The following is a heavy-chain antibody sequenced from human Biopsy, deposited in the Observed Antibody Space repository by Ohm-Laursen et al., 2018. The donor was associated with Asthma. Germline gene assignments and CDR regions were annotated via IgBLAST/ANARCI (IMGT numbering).Heavy chain of an antibody. Sequence: SLRLSCSASGITFSTYGMRWVRQVPGKGLEWVANIKHDGTEKNHVDSLKGRFTISRDNAKNSLYLQMNSLRAEDTAVYYCARTFHFWSPYHAEHYQLWGQGTLVTVSS. CDR1: GITFSTYG. D-gene: IGHD3-3*02. CDR2: IKHDGTEK. J-gene: IGHJ1*01. V-gene: IGHV3-7*01. CDR3: ARTFHFWSPYHAEHYQL.